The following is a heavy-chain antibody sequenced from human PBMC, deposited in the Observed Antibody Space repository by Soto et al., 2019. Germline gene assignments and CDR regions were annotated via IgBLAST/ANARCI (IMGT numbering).Heavy chain of an antibody. CDR3: GKLPQYETLTGYLNYFDY. CDR1: GFTFSSYA. Sequence: EVQLLESGGGLVQPGGSLRLSCAASGFTFSSYAMSWVRQAPGKGLEWVSSVSGSGGSTYYADSVNGRFTISRDNSKNTVYLQMNSLRAEDTAVYFCGKLPQYETLTGYLNYFDYWGPGSLVTVSS. D-gene: IGHD3-9*01. V-gene: IGHV3-23*01. J-gene: IGHJ4*02. CDR2: VSGSGGST.